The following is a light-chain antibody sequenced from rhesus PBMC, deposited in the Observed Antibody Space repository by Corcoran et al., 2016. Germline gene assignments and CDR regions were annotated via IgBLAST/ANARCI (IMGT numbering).Light chain of an antibody. CDR3: QQYSNWLT. J-gene: IGKJ4*01. CDR1: QSVSSS. Sequence: EIVLTQSPATLSLSPGERATLSCRASQSVSSSLAWYQQKPGQAPRLLIYDASRRATGIPARFSGSGSGTDFTLTISSLEPEDVGVYYCQQYSNWLTFGGGTKVELK. CDR2: DAS. V-gene: IGKV3-35*01.